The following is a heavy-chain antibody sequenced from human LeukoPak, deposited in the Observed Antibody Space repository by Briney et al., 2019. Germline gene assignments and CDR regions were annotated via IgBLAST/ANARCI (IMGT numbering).Heavy chain of an antibody. Sequence: SETLSLTCTVSGGSISSSNYYWGWIRQPPGKGLECIGSVYYSGNTYYNPSLKSRVTISVDTSKNQFSLKLSSVTAADTAVYYCARDSVNRGWVDYWGQGTLVTVSS. CDR2: VYYSGNT. V-gene: IGHV4-39*07. D-gene: IGHD3-10*01. J-gene: IGHJ4*02. CDR3: ARDSVNRGWVDY. CDR1: GGSISSSNYY.